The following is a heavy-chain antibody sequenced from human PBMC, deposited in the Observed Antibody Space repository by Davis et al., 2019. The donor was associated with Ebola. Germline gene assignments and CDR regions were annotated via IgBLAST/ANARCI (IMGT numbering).Heavy chain of an antibody. CDR3: AKGHVSVYIIRH. CDR1: GFTFSSYW. V-gene: IGHV3-74*01. Sequence: PGGSLRLSCAASGFTFSSYWMHWVRQAPGKGLVWVSRINSDGSSTSYADSVKGRFTISRDNAKNTLYLQMNSLRAEDTAFYYCAKGHVSVYIIRHWGQGTLVTVSS. J-gene: IGHJ4*02. D-gene: IGHD2-8*01. CDR2: INSDGSST.